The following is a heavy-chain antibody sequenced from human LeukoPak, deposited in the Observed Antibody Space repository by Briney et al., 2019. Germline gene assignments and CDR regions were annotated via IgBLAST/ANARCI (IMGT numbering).Heavy chain of an antibody. Sequence: ESLKISCKGSGYSFTNYWIGWVRQMPGKGLEWMGIIYPGDSDTRYSPSFQGQVTISADKSISTAYLQWSSLKASDTAMYYCARARYCSSTSCPSPYYYYMDVWGKGTTVTVSS. V-gene: IGHV5-51*06. CDR3: ARARYCSSTSCPSPYYYYMDV. D-gene: IGHD2-2*01. CDR2: IYPGDSDT. J-gene: IGHJ6*03. CDR1: GYSFTNYW.